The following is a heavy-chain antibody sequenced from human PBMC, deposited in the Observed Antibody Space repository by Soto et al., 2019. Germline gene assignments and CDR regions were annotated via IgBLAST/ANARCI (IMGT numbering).Heavy chain of an antibody. J-gene: IGHJ6*02. D-gene: IGHD6-13*01. CDR1: GFTFSSYA. CDR2: ISGSGGST. V-gene: IGHV3-23*01. Sequence: PGGSLRLSCAASGFTFSSYAMSWVRQAPGKGLEWVSAISGSGGSTYYADSVKGRFTISRDNSKNTLYLQMNSLRAEDTAVYYCAKDARAQQLVPSYYYYGMDVWGQGTTVTVSS. CDR3: AKDARAQQLVPSYYYYGMDV.